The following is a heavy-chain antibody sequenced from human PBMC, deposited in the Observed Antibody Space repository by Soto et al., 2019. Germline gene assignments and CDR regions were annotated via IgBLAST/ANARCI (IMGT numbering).Heavy chain of an antibody. CDR1: GFTFGDYY. J-gene: IGHJ4*01. CDR2: ISSRGSTI. V-gene: IGHV3-11*01. CDR3: ARDGGSGWYFGIGL. Sequence: PGGSLRLSCAASGFTFGDYYINWIRQGPWKGLEWLSHISSRGSTIYYADSVKGRFTISGNNADKSLYLQMNSLRAEDTATYYCARDGGSGWYFGIGLWGHRTLVAICS. D-gene: IGHD6-19*01.